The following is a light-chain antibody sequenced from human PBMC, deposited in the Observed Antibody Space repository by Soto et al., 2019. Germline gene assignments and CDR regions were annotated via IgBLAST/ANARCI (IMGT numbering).Light chain of an antibody. Sequence: DIQLTQSPSFLSASVGDRVTITCRASQGISSYLAWYQQIPGKAPKLLIYAASTLQSGVPSRFSGSGSGTDFTLTISRLEPEDFAVYYCQQYGSSPPTFGQGTKVDI. J-gene: IGKJ1*01. CDR3: QQYGSSPPT. CDR2: AAS. CDR1: QGISSY. V-gene: IGKV1-9*01.